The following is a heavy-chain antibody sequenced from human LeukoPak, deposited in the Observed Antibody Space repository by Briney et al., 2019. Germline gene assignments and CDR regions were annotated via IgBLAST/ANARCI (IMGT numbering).Heavy chain of an antibody. CDR2: INPSGGST. V-gene: IGHV1-46*01. D-gene: IGHD4-23*01. Sequence: ASVKVSCKASGYTFTNYHMNWVRQAPGQGLEWMGIINPSGGSTSYAQKFQGRVTMTRDMSTSTDYMELSSLRSEDTAVYYCARDNSVEDTAWWFDPWGQGTLVTVSS. CDR1: GYTFTNYH. J-gene: IGHJ5*02. CDR3: ARDNSVEDTAWWFDP.